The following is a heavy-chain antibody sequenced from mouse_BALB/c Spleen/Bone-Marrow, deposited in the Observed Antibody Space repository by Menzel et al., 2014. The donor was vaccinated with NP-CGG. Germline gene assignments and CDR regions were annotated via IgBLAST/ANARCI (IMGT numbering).Heavy chain of an antibody. J-gene: IGHJ2*01. V-gene: IGHV1-7*01. CDR1: GYTFTSYW. CDR2: INPSTGYT. Sequence: VQLQQSGAELAKPGAPVKMSCKASGYTFTSYWMHWVKQRPGQGLERIGNINPSTGYTEYNQKFKDKATLTADKSSSTAYMQLNSLTSEDSAVYYCARSYGKNVDYWGQGTTLTVSS. D-gene: IGHD2-1*01. CDR3: ARSYGKNVDY.